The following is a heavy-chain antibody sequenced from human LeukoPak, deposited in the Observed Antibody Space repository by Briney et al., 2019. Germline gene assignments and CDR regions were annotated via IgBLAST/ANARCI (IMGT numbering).Heavy chain of an antibody. CDR3: AREFFGWSRHNWFDP. Sequence: PSETLSLTCAVSGYSISSGYSWAWIRQPPGKGLEWVATFSHSGSTFYTPSLKSRVTISVDTSKNQFSLNLRSVTAADTAVYYCAREFFGWSRHNWFDPWGQGTQVTVSA. CDR1: GYSISSGYS. D-gene: IGHD3-3*01. CDR2: FSHSGST. J-gene: IGHJ5*02. V-gene: IGHV4-38-2*02.